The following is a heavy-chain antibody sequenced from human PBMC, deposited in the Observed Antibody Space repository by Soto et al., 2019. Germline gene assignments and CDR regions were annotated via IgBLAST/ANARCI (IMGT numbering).Heavy chain of an antibody. Sequence: PGGSLRLSCAASGFTFSSYGMHWVRQAPGKGLEWVAVIWYDGSNKYYADSVKGRFTISRDNSKNTLYLQMNSLRAEDTAVYYCARGPEPYNWNPLDYWGQGTLVTVSS. V-gene: IGHV3-33*01. J-gene: IGHJ4*02. D-gene: IGHD1-1*01. CDR1: GFTFSSYG. CDR2: IWYDGSNK. CDR3: ARGPEPYNWNPLDY.